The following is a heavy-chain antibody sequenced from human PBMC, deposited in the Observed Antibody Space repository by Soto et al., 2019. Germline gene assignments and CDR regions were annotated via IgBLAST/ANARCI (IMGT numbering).Heavy chain of an antibody. CDR1: GFTFSSYA. CDR2: ISGSGGST. CDR3: AKDRSGYYDSSGYVDY. D-gene: IGHD3-22*01. V-gene: IGHV3-23*01. J-gene: IGHJ4*02. Sequence: EVQLLESGGGLVQPGGSLRLSCAASGFTFSSYAMNWVRQAPGKGLEWVSAISGSGGSTYYADSVKGRFTISRDNSKNTLYLQMNSLRAEDTAVYYCAKDRSGYYDSSGYVDYWGQGTLVTVSS.